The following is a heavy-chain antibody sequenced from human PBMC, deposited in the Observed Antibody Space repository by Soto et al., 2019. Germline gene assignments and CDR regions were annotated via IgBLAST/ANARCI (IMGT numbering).Heavy chain of an antibody. V-gene: IGHV3-11*01. J-gene: IGHJ4*02. CDR3: ARSYSSGWEFDY. CDR2: ISSTGRTI. D-gene: IGHD6-19*01. CDR1: GFTFSNYY. Sequence: KPGGSLRLSCGASGFTFSNYYMSWIRQAPGKGLEWVSYISSTGRTIYYADSVKGRFTVSRDNAQNSLSLKLNSLRVEDTAVYYCARSYSSGWEFDYWGQGTQVTVS.